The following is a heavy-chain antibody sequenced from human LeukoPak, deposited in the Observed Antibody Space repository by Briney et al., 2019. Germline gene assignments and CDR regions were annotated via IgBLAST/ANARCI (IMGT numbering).Heavy chain of an antibody. CDR2: INPNSGGT. CDR3: ARAGPLYSGDFLGL. J-gene: IGHJ1*01. Sequence: ASVKVSCKASGYSFTGYYMHWVRQAPGRALEWMGWINPNSGGTNYAQKFQGRVTMTRDTSISTGYMELSRLRSDDTAVYYCARAGPLYSGDFLGLWGQGTLVTVSS. CDR1: GYSFTGYY. D-gene: IGHD1-26*01. V-gene: IGHV1-2*02.